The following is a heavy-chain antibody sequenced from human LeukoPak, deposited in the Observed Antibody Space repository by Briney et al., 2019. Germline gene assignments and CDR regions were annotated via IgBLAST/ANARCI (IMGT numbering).Heavy chain of an antibody. CDR3: AKDGSSPFGY. Sequence: GGSLRLSCAASGFTFSSYDMHWVRQAPGKGLEWVAFMRYDGSDEYYGDSVKGRFTIFRGNSKNTLYLQMNSLRVEDTAVYYCAKDGSSPFGYWGQGTLVTVSS. V-gene: IGHV3-30*02. CDR2: MRYDGSDE. J-gene: IGHJ4*02. D-gene: IGHD6-6*01. CDR1: GFTFSSYD.